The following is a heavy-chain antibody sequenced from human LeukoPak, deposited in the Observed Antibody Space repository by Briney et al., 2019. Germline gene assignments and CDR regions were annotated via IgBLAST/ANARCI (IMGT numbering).Heavy chain of an antibody. D-gene: IGHD1-26*01. J-gene: IGHJ4*02. CDR3: ARGGIVGSAFDY. CDR1: GYSFSSYW. Sequence: GESLKISCQGSGYSFSSYWIGWVRQMPGKGLEWMGIIYPGDSDTRYSPSSQGQVTISADNFISTAYLQWSSLKASNTAMYYCARGGIVGSAFDYWGQGTLVTVSS. V-gene: IGHV5-51*01. CDR2: IYPGDSDT.